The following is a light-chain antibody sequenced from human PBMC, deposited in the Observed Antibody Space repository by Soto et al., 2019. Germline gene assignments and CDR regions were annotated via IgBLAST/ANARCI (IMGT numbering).Light chain of an antibody. V-gene: IGLV2-14*01. J-gene: IGLJ1*01. CDR2: QVT. CDR3: SSYTGSTSSV. Sequence: QSLLTQPASVSGTPGQSITISCTRTSSHVGIYNYVSWYQQHPGTAPKLRIYQVTNRPSEDTNRFSSSKSGNKASLTYSGLQAEDEDDYYCSSYTGSTSSVYRSGTNVTVL. CDR1: SSHVGIYNY.